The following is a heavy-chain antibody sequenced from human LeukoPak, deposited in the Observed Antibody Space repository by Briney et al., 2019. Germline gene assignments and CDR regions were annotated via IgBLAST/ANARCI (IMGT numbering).Heavy chain of an antibody. CDR1: GFTFSSYG. CDR3: AKDVAANWKEGLDY. J-gene: IGHJ4*02. Sequence: GGSLRLSCAASGFTFSSYGIRWVRQAPGKGLEWVAVIWYDGSNKYYTDSAKGRFTISRDNSKNTLYLQMNSLRAEDTAVYYCAKDVAANWKEGLDYWGQGTLVTVSS. D-gene: IGHD1-1*01. V-gene: IGHV3-33*06. CDR2: IWYDGSNK.